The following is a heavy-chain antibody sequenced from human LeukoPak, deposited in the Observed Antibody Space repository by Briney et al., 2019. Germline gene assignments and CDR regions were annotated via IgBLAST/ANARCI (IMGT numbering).Heavy chain of an antibody. CDR3: TRSYYYDSSGGDY. D-gene: IGHD3-22*01. CDR2: IRSKANSYAT. J-gene: IGHJ4*02. V-gene: IGHV3-73*01. CDR1: GCTFSGSA. Sequence: GGSLRLSCAASGCTFSGSAMHWVRQASGKGLEWVGRIRSKANSYATAYAASVKGRFTISRGDSKNTAYLQMNSVKTEDTAVYYCTRSYYYDSSGGDYWGQGTLVTVSS.